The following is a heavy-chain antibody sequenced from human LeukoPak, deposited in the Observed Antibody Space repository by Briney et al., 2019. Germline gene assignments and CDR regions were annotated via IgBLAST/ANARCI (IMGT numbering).Heavy chain of an antibody. J-gene: IGHJ4*02. V-gene: IGHV1-2*02. CDR3: ARFAVHRRIAVTGQFGLDY. CDR2: INPNSGGT. D-gene: IGHD6-19*01. Sequence: ASVKVSCKASGYSFTGSYIHWVRQAPGQGLEWMGWINPNSGGTNDAQKFQGRVTMTRDTSISTAYMELSSLRSEDTAVYYCARFAVHRRIAVTGQFGLDYWGRGTLVTVSS. CDR1: GYSFTGSY.